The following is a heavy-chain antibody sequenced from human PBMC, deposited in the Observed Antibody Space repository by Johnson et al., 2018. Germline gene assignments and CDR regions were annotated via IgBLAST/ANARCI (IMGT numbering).Heavy chain of an antibody. V-gene: IGHV3-7*04. J-gene: IGHJ3*01. CDR2: IKQDATEK. CDR1: GFTFSSYA. CDR3: ATESDGDSAFDL. D-gene: IGHD7-27*01. Sequence: EVQLLESGGGLVKPGGSPRLSCAASGFTFSSYAMSWVRQAPGKGLEWVANIKQDATEKYYVDSVKGRFTISRDNAKNSLYLQMNSLRVEDTAVYYCATESDGDSAFDLWGQGTMVTVSS.